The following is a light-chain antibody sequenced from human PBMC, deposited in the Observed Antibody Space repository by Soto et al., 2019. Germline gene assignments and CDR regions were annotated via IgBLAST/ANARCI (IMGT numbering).Light chain of an antibody. CDR2: DAS. Sequence: DIQMTQSPSSLSASVGDRVTITCQASQDISNYLNWYQQKPGKAPKLLIYDASKLETGVPSRFTGSGLGTDFTITISSLQPEYIATYYWQQYDNLPPLYTFGQGTKLEIK. J-gene: IGKJ2*01. CDR1: QDISNY. V-gene: IGKV1-33*01. CDR3: QQYDNLPPLYT.